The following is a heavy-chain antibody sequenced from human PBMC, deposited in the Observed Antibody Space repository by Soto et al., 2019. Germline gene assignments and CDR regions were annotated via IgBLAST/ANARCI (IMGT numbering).Heavy chain of an antibody. V-gene: IGHV1-8*01. J-gene: IGHJ6*03. D-gene: IGHD6-13*01. Sequence: ASVKASCKASGYTFTSYDINWVQQATGQGLEWMGWMNPNSGNTGYAQKFQGRVTMTRNTSISTAYMELSSLRSEDTAVYYCARELAAAVPFYYYYYMDVWGKGTTVTVSS. CDR3: ARELAAAVPFYYYYYMDV. CDR1: GYTFTSYD. CDR2: MNPNSGNT.